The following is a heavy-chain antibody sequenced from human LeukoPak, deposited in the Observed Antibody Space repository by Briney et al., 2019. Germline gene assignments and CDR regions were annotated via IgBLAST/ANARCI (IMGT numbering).Heavy chain of an antibody. CDR1: GFTFSSYW. CDR2: IKQDGSEK. D-gene: IGHD3-9*01. CDR3: ARFTPRYLGAFDI. J-gene: IGHJ3*02. V-gene: IGHV3-7*03. Sequence: PGGSLRLSCAASGFTFSSYWVSWVRQAPGKGLEWVANIKQDGSEKYYVDSVKGRFTISRDNAKNSLYLQMNSLRAEDTAMYYCARFTPRYLGAFDIWGQGTMVTVSS.